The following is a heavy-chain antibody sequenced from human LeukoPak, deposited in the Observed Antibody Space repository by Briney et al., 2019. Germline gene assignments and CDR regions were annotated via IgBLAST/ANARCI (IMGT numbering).Heavy chain of an antibody. J-gene: IGHJ4*02. CDR3: ARKDPGYSGYSDFDY. D-gene: IGHD5-12*01. Sequence: SETLSLTCSVSGYSISSGYYWGWIRQPPGMGLEWIGNIYHSGSTYYNPSLKSRVTISLDTSKNQFSLKLSSVTAADTAVYYCARKDPGYSGYSDFDYWGQGTLVTASS. V-gene: IGHV4-38-2*02. CDR2: IYHSGST. CDR1: GYSISSGYY.